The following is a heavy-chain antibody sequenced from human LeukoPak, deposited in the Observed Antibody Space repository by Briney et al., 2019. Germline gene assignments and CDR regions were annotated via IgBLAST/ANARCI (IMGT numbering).Heavy chain of an antibody. CDR1: GFTFRNY. J-gene: IGHJ4*02. CDR3: ARGSGWYYFDY. D-gene: IGHD6-19*01. Sequence: GSLRLSCAASGFTFRNYWSWLRQPPGKGLEWIGEINHSGSTNYNPSLKSRVTISVDTSKNQFSLKLSSVTAADTAVYYCARGSGWYYFDYWGQGTLVTVSS. CDR2: INHSGST. V-gene: IGHV4-34*01.